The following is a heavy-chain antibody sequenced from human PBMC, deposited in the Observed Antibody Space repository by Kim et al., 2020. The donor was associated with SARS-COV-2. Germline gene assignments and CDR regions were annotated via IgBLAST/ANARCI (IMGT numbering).Heavy chain of an antibody. J-gene: IGHJ5*02. CDR3: ARIMDSGSCKGWFDP. D-gene: IGHD3-10*01. Sequence: TSLKTRLTISKDTSKNQVVLTMTNMDPVDTATYYCARIMDSGSCKGWFDPWGQGTLVTVSS. V-gene: IGHV2-70*01.